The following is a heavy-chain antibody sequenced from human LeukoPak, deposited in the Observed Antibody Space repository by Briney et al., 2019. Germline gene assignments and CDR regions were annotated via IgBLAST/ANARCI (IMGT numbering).Heavy chain of an antibody. CDR3: ARAYLHYYDSSGYLYYFDY. CDR2: LPYSGST. V-gene: IGHV4-59*11. Sequence: SEPLSLTCTVSAASIRSHSWSWIRQPPGRGLEWIGYLPYSGSTDYNPSLKTRVTVSVDTSKNQFSLKLTSLTAADTALYYCARAYLHYYDSSGYLYYFDYWGQGDLVTVSS. CDR1: AASIRSHS. D-gene: IGHD3-22*01. J-gene: IGHJ4*02.